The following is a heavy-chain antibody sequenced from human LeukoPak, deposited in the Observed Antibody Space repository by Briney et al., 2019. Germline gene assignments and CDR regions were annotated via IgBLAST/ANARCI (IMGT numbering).Heavy chain of an antibody. J-gene: IGHJ4*02. CDR1: GFTFSSYG. CDR2: ISSSSSYI. V-gene: IGHV3-21*01. Sequence: PGGSLRLSCAASGFTFSSYGVNWVRQAPGKGLEWVSSISSSSSYIYYADSVKGRFTISRDNAKNSLYLQMNSLRAEDTAVYYCARGRYYDSSGNNFDYWGQGTLVTVSS. D-gene: IGHD3-22*01. CDR3: ARGRYYDSSGNNFDY.